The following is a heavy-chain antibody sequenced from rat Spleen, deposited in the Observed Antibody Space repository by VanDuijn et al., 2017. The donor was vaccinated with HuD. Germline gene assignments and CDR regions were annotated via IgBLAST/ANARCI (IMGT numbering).Heavy chain of an antibody. CDR1: GFTFSDYY. CDR3: ARVGRSRLQGFAN. J-gene: IGHJ3*01. V-gene: IGHV5-7*01. D-gene: IGHD1-1*01. CDR2: INYDGSRT. Sequence: EVQLVESGGGLVQPGGSLKLSCAASGFTFSDYYMAWVRQAPTKGLEWVATINYDGSRTDYRDSVKGRFTISRDNTKSILYLQMDSLRSEESATYYCARVGRSRLQGFANWGQGTLVTVSS.